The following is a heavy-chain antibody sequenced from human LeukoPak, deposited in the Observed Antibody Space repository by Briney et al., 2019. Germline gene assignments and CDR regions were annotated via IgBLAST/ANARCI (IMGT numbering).Heavy chain of an antibody. V-gene: IGHV4-34*01. CDR3: AREATVDQFDY. Sequence: PSETLSLTCAVYGGSFSGYYWSWIRQPPGKGLEWIGGINHSGSTNYNPSLKSRVTISGDTSKYHCSLKLSSVTAADTAVYYCAREATVDQFDYWGQGTLVTVSS. CDR2: INHSGST. CDR1: GGSFSGYY. D-gene: IGHD4-23*01. J-gene: IGHJ4*02.